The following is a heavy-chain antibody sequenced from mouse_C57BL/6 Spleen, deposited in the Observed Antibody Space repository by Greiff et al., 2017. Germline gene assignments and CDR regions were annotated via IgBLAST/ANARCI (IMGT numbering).Heavy chain of an antibody. CDR1: GYSFTGYY. J-gene: IGHJ4*01. D-gene: IGHD1-1*01. V-gene: IGHV1-42*01. CDR3: ARSSGSSIYYAMDY. Sequence: VQLQQSGPELVNPGASVKISCKASGYSFTGYYMNWVKQSPEKSLEWIGEINPSTGGTTYNQKFKAKATLTVDKSSSTAYMQLKSLTSEDSAVYYCARSSGSSIYYAMDYWGQGTSVTVSS. CDR2: INPSTGGT.